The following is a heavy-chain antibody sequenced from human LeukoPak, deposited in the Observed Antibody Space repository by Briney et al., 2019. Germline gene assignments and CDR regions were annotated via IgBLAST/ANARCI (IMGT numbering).Heavy chain of an antibody. CDR2: IYNDGSST. D-gene: IGHD3-10*01. Sequence: PGGSLRLSCAASGFTFSNYWMHWVRQAPGKGLVWVSRIYNDGSSTSYADSVKGRFTISRDNAKSTLYLQMNSLRAEDTAVYYCARVAKYYYGSETYYFFDYWGQGTLVTVSS. CDR3: ARVAKYYYGSETYYFFDY. CDR1: GFTFSNYW. J-gene: IGHJ4*02. V-gene: IGHV3-74*01.